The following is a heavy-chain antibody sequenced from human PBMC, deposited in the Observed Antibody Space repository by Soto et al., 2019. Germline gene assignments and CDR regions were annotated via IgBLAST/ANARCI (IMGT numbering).Heavy chain of an antibody. CDR3: ARDPYGTVTSPDY. CDR2: IWYDGSNK. V-gene: IGHV3-33*01. J-gene: IGHJ4*02. CDR1: VFPFSSYG. Sequence: GGSLRLSCAASVFPFSSYGMHWVRQAPGKGLEWVAVIWYDGSNKYYADSVKGRFTISRDNSKNTLYLQMNSLRAEDTAVYYCARDPYGTVTSPDYWGQGTLVTVSS. D-gene: IGHD4-17*01.